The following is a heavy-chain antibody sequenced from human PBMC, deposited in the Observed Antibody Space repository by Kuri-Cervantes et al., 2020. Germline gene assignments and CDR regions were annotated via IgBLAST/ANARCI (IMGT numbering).Heavy chain of an antibody. Sequence: SCTVSGGSISSGGYYWSWIRQHPGKGLEWIGYIYYGGSTYYNPSLKSRVTISVDTSKNQFSLKLSSVTAADTAVYYCARSYDSSGLALDYWGQGTLVTVSS. CDR2: IYYGGST. CDR1: GGSISSGGYY. J-gene: IGHJ4*02. CDR3: ARSYDSSGLALDY. D-gene: IGHD3-22*01. V-gene: IGHV4-31*02.